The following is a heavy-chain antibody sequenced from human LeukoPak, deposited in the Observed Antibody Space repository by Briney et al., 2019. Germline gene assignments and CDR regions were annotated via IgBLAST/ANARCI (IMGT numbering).Heavy chain of an antibody. CDR2: IIPIFGTA. CDR1: GGTFSNYA. CDR3: ARARGYYYGSGSYPDYYYYGMDV. V-gene: IGHV1-69*13. Sequence: GASVTVSCKASGGTFSNYAISWVRQAPGQGLEWMGGIIPIFGTANYAQKFQGRVTITADESTSTAYMELSSLRSEDTAVYYCARARGYYYGSGSYPDYYYYGMDVWGQGTTVTVSS. J-gene: IGHJ6*02. D-gene: IGHD3-10*01.